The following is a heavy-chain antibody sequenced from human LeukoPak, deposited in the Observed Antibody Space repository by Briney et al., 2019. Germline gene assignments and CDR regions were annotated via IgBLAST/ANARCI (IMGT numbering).Heavy chain of an antibody. J-gene: IGHJ3*02. CDR3: ARERPDRPDAFDI. V-gene: IGHV3-66*01. CDR2: IYSGGST. Sequence: GGSLRLSCAASGFTVSSNYMSWVRQAPGKGLEWVSVIYSGGSTYYADSVKGRFTISRDNSKNTLYLQMNSLRAEDTAVYYCARERPDRPDAFDIWGQGTMVSVSS. CDR1: GFTVSSNY.